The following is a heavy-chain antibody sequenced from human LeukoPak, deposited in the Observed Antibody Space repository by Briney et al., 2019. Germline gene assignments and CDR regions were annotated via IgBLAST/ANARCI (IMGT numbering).Heavy chain of an antibody. Sequence: GGSLRLSCVASGFTFSSYEMTWVRQAPGKGLEWLSYISSSGSTIYYADSVKGRFTISRDNAKNSLYLQMNSLRAEDTAVYYCARERRGYSSGCDYWGQGTLVTASS. D-gene: IGHD6-19*01. CDR3: ARERRGYSSGCDY. V-gene: IGHV3-48*03. CDR2: ISSSGSTI. J-gene: IGHJ4*02. CDR1: GFTFSSYE.